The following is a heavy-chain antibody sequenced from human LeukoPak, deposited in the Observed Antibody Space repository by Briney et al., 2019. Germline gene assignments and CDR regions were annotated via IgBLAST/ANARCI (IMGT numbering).Heavy chain of an antibody. CDR2: IYYSGST. CDR1: GGSISSSSYY. CDR3: ARAPGLNWFDP. V-gene: IGHV4-39*07. D-gene: IGHD3/OR15-3a*01. Sequence: WETLSLTCTVSGGSISSSSYYWGWIRQPPGKGLEWIGSIYYSGSTFYNPSLKSRVTISVDTSKNQFSLKLSSVTAADTAVYFCARAPGLNWFDPWGQGTLVTVSS. J-gene: IGHJ5*02.